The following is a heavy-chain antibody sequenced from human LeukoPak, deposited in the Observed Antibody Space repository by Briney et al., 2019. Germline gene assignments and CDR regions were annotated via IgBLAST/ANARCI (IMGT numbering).Heavy chain of an antibody. J-gene: IGHJ6*02. CDR3: AREAYSSGWFRRDYYGMDV. Sequence: GGSLRLSCTASEFTFNKYWMHWVRQAPGKGLEWVAVIWYDGSNKYYADSAKGRFTISRDNSKNTLYLQMNSLRAEDTAVYYCAREAYSSGWFRRDYYGMDVWGQGTTVTVSS. V-gene: IGHV3-33*08. CDR1: EFTFNKYW. CDR2: IWYDGSNK. D-gene: IGHD6-19*01.